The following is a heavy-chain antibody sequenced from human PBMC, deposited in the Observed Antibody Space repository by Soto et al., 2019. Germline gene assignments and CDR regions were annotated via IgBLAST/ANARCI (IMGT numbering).Heavy chain of an antibody. D-gene: IGHD2-2*01. Sequence: QVQFVQSGAEVKKPGASVKVSCKASGYTFTGYAMHWVRQAPGQRLEWMGWINAGNGDTKYSQNLQGRVTMTRDTSASTAYMELSSLKSEDTAVYYCARGSIASWPFDFWGQGTLVTVSS. CDR3: ARGSIASWPFDF. CDR2: INAGNGDT. V-gene: IGHV1-3*01. CDR1: GYTFTGYA. J-gene: IGHJ4*02.